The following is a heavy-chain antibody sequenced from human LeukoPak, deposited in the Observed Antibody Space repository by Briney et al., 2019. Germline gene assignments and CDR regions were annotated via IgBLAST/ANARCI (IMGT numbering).Heavy chain of an antibody. D-gene: IGHD3-10*01. V-gene: IGHV3-21*01. J-gene: IGHJ6*02. CDR3: ARGRHGFGELGYGTDV. Sequence: GGSLRLSCAASGFTFSSYSMNWVRQAPGKGLEWVSSISSSSSYIYYADSVKGRFTISRDNAKNSLYLQMNSLRAEDAAVFYCARGRHGFGELGYGTDVWGQGTTVSVSS. CDR2: ISSSSSYI. CDR1: GFTFSSYS.